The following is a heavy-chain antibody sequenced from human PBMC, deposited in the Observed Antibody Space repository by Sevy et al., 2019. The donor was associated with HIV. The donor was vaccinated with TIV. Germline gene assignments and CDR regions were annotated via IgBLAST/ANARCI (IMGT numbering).Heavy chain of an antibody. Sequence: GGSLRLSCAASGFTFSSYSMNWVRQAPGKGLEWVSYISISRSTIYYADSVKGRFTISRDNAKNSLYLQMNSLRAEDTAVYYCARDRCSSTSCYRDYYYGMDVWGQGTTVTVSS. CDR1: GFTFSSYS. CDR2: ISISRSTI. J-gene: IGHJ6*02. D-gene: IGHD2-2*02. V-gene: IGHV3-48*01. CDR3: ARDRCSSTSCYRDYYYGMDV.